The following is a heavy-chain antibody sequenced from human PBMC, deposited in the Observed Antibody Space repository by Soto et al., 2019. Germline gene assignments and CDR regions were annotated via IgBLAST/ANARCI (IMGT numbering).Heavy chain of an antibody. V-gene: IGHV3-30-3*01. J-gene: IGHJ6*02. D-gene: IGHD4-17*01. CDR2: ISFDGTKK. CDR1: GFTFNIYA. Sequence: GGSLRLSCAASGFTFNIYALHWVRQAPGKGLEWVAVISFDGTKKYYSDSVKGRFTISRDNLKNTPYLQMNNLRVEDAALYFCAREDDYGYRYINYGLDVWGQGTTVTVSS. CDR3: AREDDYGYRYINYGLDV.